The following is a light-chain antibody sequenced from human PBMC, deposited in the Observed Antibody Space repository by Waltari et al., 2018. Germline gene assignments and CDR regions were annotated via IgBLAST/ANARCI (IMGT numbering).Light chain of an antibody. CDR1: QNLLYKSDNNND. CDR2: WAS. CDR3: QQCYSTPYT. V-gene: IGKV4-1*01. J-gene: IGKJ2*01. Sequence: DIVMTQSPDSLAVSLGERVTITCRSTQNLLYKSDNNNDLAWFQQKPGQPPKLLIYWASTRESGVPDRFSGSGSGTEFTLTISSLQAADVAVYYCQQCYSTPYTFGQGTKLEIK.